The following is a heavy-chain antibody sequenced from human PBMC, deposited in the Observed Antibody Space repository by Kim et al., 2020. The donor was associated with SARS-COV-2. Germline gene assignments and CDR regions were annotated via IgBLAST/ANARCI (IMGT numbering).Heavy chain of an antibody. CDR1: GGSISSSSYY. CDR2: IYYSGST. V-gene: IGHV4-39*01. D-gene: IGHD2-2*01. J-gene: IGHJ5*02. CDR3: ARLGVPAAPIRPYNWFDP. Sequence: SGTLSLTCTVSGGSISSSSYYWGWIRQPPGKGLEWIGSIYYSGSTYYNPSRKSRVTISVDTSKNQFPLKLSSVTAADTAVYYCARLGVPAAPIRPYNWFDPWGQGTLVTVSS.